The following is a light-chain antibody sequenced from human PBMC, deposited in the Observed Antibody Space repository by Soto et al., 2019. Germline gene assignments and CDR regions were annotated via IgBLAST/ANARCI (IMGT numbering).Light chain of an antibody. CDR3: SSYAGSNSVI. CDR2: EVT. Sequence: QSALTQPPSASGSPGQSVAISCTGTSSDVGGNNYVSWYQQHPGKAPKLLVYEVTKRPAGVPDRFSGSKSGNTASLTVSELQAEDEADYYCSSYAGSNSVIFGGGTKVTVL. CDR1: SSDVGGNNY. V-gene: IGLV2-8*01. J-gene: IGLJ2*01.